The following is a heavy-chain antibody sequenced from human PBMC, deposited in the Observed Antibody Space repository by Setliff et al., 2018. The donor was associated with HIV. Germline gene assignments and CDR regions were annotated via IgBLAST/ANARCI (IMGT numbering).Heavy chain of an antibody. V-gene: IGHV1-2*04. D-gene: IGHD3-22*01. CDR3: ARGMDYYDTSGYYQYYFDY. CDR1: GYSFTDYY. J-gene: IGHJ4*02. CDR2: INPKRDGT. Sequence: ASVKVSCKASGYSFTDYYIHWVRQAPGQGLEWMGWINPKRDGTNYAQKFQGWITMTRDTSISTAYMELSRLGSDDTAVYYCARGMDYYDTSGYYQYYFDYWGQGTLVTVSS.